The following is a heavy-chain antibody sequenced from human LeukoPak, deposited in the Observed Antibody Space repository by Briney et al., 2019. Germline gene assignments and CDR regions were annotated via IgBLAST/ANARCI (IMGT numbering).Heavy chain of an antibody. D-gene: IGHD4-11*01. Sequence: SETLSLTCTVSGGSISSYYWSWIGQPPGKGLECIGYIYYSGSTSYNPSLKSRVTMSVDTSRNQFSLKLSSVTAADTAVYYCARYSNYCVDYWGQGTLVTVSS. V-gene: IGHV4-59*01. CDR3: ARYSNYCVDY. J-gene: IGHJ4*02. CDR2: IYYSGST. CDR1: GGSISSYY.